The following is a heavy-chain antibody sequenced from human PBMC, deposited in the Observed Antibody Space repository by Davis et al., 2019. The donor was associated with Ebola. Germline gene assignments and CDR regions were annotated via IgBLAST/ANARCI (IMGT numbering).Heavy chain of an antibody. D-gene: IGHD2-8*01. V-gene: IGHV4-30-4*01. CDR3: ARASLDIVLMVYALSAFDI. J-gene: IGHJ3*02. CDR1: GGSISSGDYY. CDR2: IYYSGST. Sequence: SETLSLTCTVSGGSISSGDYYWSWIRQPPGKGLEWIGYIYYSGSTYYNPSLKSRVTISVDTSKNQFSLKLSSVTAADTAVYYCARASLDIVLMVYALSAFDIWGQGTMVTVSS.